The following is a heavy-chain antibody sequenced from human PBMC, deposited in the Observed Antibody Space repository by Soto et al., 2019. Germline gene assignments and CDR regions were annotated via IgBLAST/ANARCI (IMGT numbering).Heavy chain of an antibody. V-gene: IGHV4-59*01. Sequence: QVQLQESGPGLVKPSETLSLTCTVSGGSISSYYWSWIRQPPGKGLEWIGYIYYSGSTNYNPSLKGRVTISVDTSKNQFSLKLSSVTAADTAVYYCARDGEARVRGDAFDIWGQGTMVTVSS. CDR3: ARDGEARVRGDAFDI. CDR2: IYYSGST. J-gene: IGHJ3*02. CDR1: GGSISSYY. D-gene: IGHD2-21*01.